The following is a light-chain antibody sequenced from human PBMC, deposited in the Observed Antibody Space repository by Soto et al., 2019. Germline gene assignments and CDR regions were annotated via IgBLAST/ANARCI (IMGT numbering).Light chain of an antibody. V-gene: IGLV1-47*01. CDR3: AAWDDSLSGVV. J-gene: IGLJ2*01. CDR2: RNN. CDR1: SSNIGSNY. Sequence: QTVVTQPPSASGTPGQRVTISCSGSSSNIGSNYVYWYQQLPGTAPKLLIYRNNRRPSGVPDRFSGSKSGTSASLAISGLRSEDEADYYCAAWDDSLSGVVFGGGTQLTVL.